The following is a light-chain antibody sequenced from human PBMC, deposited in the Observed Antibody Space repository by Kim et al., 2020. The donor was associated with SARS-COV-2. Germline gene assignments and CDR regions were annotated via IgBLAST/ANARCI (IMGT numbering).Light chain of an antibody. CDR3: QQYSHLPLT. Sequence: EIVMTQSPATLSVSPGERATLSCRASQSVSSNLAWYQQKPGQAPRLLIYGASTRATGIPGRFSGSGSGTEFTLTISRLQSEDFAVYYCQQYSHLPLTFGGGTKVEIK. CDR1: QSVSSN. V-gene: IGKV3-15*01. J-gene: IGKJ4*01. CDR2: GAS.